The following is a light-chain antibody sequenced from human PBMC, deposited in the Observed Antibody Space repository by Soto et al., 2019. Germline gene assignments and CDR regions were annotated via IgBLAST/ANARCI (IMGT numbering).Light chain of an antibody. CDR3: ATWDDSVWV. Sequence: QSVLTQPPSASGTPGQRVTISCSGSRSNIGSNTVSWYQQLPGSAPKLLIYRNDQRPSGVPDRFSASKSGTSASLAISGLQSEDEGDYYCATWDDSVWVFGGGTKLTVL. V-gene: IGLV1-44*01. CDR1: RSNIGSNT. J-gene: IGLJ3*02. CDR2: RND.